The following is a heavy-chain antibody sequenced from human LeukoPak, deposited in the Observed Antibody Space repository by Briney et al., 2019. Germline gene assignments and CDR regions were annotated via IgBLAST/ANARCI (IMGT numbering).Heavy chain of an antibody. CDR3: ARLGGEGYNWIRWPDP. J-gene: IGHJ5*02. D-gene: IGHD5-24*01. Sequence: GESLKISCRTSGYSFTSYWIGWVRQMSGKGLEWVGIISPDDSDIRYSPSFQGQVTISADKSISTAYLQWSSLKASDTAMYYCARLGGEGYNWIRWPDPWGQGTLVTVSS. CDR2: ISPDDSDI. V-gene: IGHV5-51*01. CDR1: GYSFTSYW.